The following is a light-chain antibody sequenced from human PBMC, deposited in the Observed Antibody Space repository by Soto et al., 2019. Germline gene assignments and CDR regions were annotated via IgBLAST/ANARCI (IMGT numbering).Light chain of an antibody. CDR3: QQSYGTPII. V-gene: IGKV1-39*01. Sequence: DIQMTQSPSSLSASAGVILTITCRASQSISDYLNWYQQKQGKAPKLLIYAASTLQSGVPSRFSGSGSGTDFTLTISSLQPEDSATYYCQQSYGTPIIFGQGTRLEIK. CDR2: AAS. J-gene: IGKJ5*01. CDR1: QSISDY.